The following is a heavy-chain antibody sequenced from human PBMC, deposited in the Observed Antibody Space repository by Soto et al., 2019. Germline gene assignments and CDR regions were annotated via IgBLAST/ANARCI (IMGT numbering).Heavy chain of an antibody. CDR2: IRGSAGST. V-gene: IGHV3-23*01. Sequence: EVQLLESGGGLVQPGGSLRLSCAASGFTFSINAMSWVRQAPGKGLEWVSAIRGSAGSTYYADSVKGRFTISRDNSKNMLYLQMNSLRAEERPLYYCAKSLREVMIDFDSWGQGTLVTVSS. CDR3: AKSLREVMIDFDS. CDR1: GFTFSINA. J-gene: IGHJ4*02. D-gene: IGHD3-10*01.